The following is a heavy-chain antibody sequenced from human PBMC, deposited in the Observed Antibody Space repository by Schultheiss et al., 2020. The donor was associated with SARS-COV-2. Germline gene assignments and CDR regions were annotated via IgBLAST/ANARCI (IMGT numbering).Heavy chain of an antibody. Sequence: ASVKVSCKGSGYTFTTYDINWVRQASGQGLEWLGWMNPNNGDTGYAQKFQGRVTLTRNTAISTAYMELSSLQSDDTAVYYCARVLVPAAIQWWFDPWGQGTLVTV. V-gene: IGHV1-8*01. CDR2: MNPNNGDT. J-gene: IGHJ5*02. D-gene: IGHD2-2*02. CDR3: ARVLVPAAIQWWFDP. CDR1: GYTFTTYD.